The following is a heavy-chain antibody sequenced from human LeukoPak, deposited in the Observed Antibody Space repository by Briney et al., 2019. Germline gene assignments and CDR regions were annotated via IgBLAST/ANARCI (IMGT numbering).Heavy chain of an antibody. Sequence: PSETLSLTCTVSGGSISSSSYYWGWIRQPPGKGLEWIGYIYTSGSTNYNPSLKSRVTISVDTSKNQFSLKLSSVTAADTAVYYCARGRSIAARPGDLNYYYYYYMDVWGKGTTVTVSS. CDR3: ARGRSIAARPGDLNYYYYYYMDV. CDR1: GGSISSSSYY. CDR2: IYTSGST. V-gene: IGHV4-61*05. J-gene: IGHJ6*03. D-gene: IGHD6-6*01.